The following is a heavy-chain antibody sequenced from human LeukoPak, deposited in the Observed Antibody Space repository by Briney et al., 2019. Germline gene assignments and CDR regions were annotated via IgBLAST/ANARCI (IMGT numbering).Heavy chain of an antibody. J-gene: IGHJ1*01. CDR3: ARSGIAVAGRYFQH. Sequence: SETLSLTCAVYGGSFSGYYWSGIRQPPGKGLEWIGEINHSGSTNYNPSLKSRVTISVDTSKNQFSLKLSSVTAADTAVYYCARSGIAVAGRYFQHWGQGTLVTVSS. CDR1: GGSFSGYY. V-gene: IGHV4-34*01. CDR2: INHSGST. D-gene: IGHD6-19*01.